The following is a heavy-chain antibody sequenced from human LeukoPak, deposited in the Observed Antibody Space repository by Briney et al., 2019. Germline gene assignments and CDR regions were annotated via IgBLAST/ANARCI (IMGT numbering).Heavy chain of an antibody. D-gene: IGHD3-10*01. V-gene: IGHV4-34*01. Sequence: SETLSLTCAVYGGSFSGYYWSWIRQPPGKGLEWIGEINDSGRINYNPSLKSRVTISLDTSENQFSLKLRSVTAADTAVYYCARGLREFGYYYYHMDVWDIGTTVTVSS. CDR2: INDSGRI. CDR1: GGSFSGYY. CDR3: ARGLREFGYYYYHMDV. J-gene: IGHJ6*03.